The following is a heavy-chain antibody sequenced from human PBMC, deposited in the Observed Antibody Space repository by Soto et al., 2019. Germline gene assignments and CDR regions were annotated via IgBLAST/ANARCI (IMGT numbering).Heavy chain of an antibody. D-gene: IGHD3-10*01. CDR1: GINFRNYS. Sequence: PGGALRLLCVASGINFRNYSITRVRQAPGKGLEWISYISSESSVIYYADSVKGRFTISRDNAKNSLYVQMNSLRDEDTAVYHCARSRVWSFDFWGQGTLVTVSS. V-gene: IGHV3-48*02. J-gene: IGHJ4*02. CDR2: ISSESSVI. CDR3: ARSRVWSFDF.